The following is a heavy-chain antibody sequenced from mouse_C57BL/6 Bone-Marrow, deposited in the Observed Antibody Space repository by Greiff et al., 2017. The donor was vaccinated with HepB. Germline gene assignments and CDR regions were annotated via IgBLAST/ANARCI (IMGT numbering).Heavy chain of an antibody. Sequence: VKQRPGQGLEWIGDIYPGSGSTNYNEKFKSKATLTVDTSSSTAYMQLSSLTSEDSAVYYCAREGLRRVFAYWGQGTLVTVSA. CDR2: IYPGSGST. D-gene: IGHD2-4*01. CDR3: AREGLRRVFAY. V-gene: IGHV1-55*01. J-gene: IGHJ3*01.